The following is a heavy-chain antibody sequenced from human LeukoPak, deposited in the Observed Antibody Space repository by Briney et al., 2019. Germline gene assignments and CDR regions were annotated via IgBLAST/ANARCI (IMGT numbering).Heavy chain of an antibody. CDR2: ISSSSSYI. CDR1: GFTFSSYS. D-gene: IGHD3-3*01. J-gene: IGHJ4*02. V-gene: IGHV3-21*01. CDR3: ARVKTIFGVVDYFDY. Sequence: GGSLRLSCAASGFTFSSYSMNWVRQAPGKGLEWVSSISSSSSYIYYADSVKGRFTISRDNAKNSLYLQMNSLRAKDTAAYYCARVKTIFGVVDYFDYWGQGTLVTVSS.